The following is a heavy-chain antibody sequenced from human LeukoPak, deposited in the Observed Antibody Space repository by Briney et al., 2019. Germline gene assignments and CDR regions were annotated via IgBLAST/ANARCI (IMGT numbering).Heavy chain of an antibody. D-gene: IGHD3-22*01. CDR1: GFTFSSYG. V-gene: IGHV3-30*18. CDR3: AKFAISAPYYYDSSGYDFDY. CDR2: ISYDGSNK. J-gene: IGHJ4*02. Sequence: PGGSLRLSCAASGFTFSSYGMHWVRQAPGKGLEWVAVISYDGSNKYYADSVKGRFTISRDNSKNTLYLQMNSLRAEDTAVYYCAKFAISAPYYYDSSGYDFDYWGQGTLVTVSS.